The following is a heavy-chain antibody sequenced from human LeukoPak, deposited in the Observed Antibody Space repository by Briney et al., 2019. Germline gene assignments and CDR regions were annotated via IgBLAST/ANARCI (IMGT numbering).Heavy chain of an antibody. D-gene: IGHD3-3*01. CDR2: IIPIFGTA. J-gene: IGHJ4*02. CDR1: GGTFSSYA. Sequence: SVKVSRKASGGTFSSYAISWVRQAPGQGLEWMGGIIPIFGTANYAQKFQGRVTITTDESTSTAYMELSSLRSEDTAVYYCATLIDFWSGYYHDYWGQGTLVTVSS. CDR3: ATLIDFWSGYYHDY. V-gene: IGHV1-69*05.